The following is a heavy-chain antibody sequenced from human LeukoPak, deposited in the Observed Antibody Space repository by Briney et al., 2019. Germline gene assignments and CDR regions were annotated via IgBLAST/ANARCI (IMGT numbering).Heavy chain of an antibody. CDR3: AREGGSGSYFDY. Sequence: GGSLRLSCAASGFTFSSYAMNWVRQAPGKGLEWVANIKQDGSEKYYVDSVKGRFTISRDNAKNSLYLQMNSLRAEDTAVYYCAREGGSGSYFDYWGQGTLVTVSS. CDR2: IKQDGSEK. CDR1: GFTFSSYA. V-gene: IGHV3-7*01. J-gene: IGHJ4*02. D-gene: IGHD3-10*01.